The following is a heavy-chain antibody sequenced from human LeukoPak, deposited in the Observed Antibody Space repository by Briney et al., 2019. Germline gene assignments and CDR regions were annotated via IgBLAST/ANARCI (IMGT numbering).Heavy chain of an antibody. D-gene: IGHD3-10*01. CDR3: ARDRWFGELSGTYGMDV. J-gene: IGHJ6*02. V-gene: IGHV4-59*01. CDR2: IYYSGST. CDR1: GGSISSYY. Sequence: TSETLSLTCTVSGGSISSYYWSWIRQPPGKGLEWIGYIYYSGSTNYNPSLKSRVTISVDTSKNQFSLKLSSVTAADAAVYYCARDRWFGELSGTYGMDVWGQGTTVTVSS.